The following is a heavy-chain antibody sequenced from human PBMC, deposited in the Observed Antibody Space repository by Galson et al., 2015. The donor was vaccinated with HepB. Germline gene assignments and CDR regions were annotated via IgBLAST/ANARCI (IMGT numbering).Heavy chain of an antibody. V-gene: IGHV3-23*01. CDR3: AKGSGGLFGVRTYYYYMDA. CDR2: INGRGDGT. D-gene: IGHD3-10*02. J-gene: IGHJ6*03. Sequence: LRLSCAAAGFTFDTYAMSWVRQAPGKGLEWVAAINGRGDGTYFADAVKGRFIISRDNSRNRMYLQMNSLRDEDTALYYCAKGSGGLFGVRTYYYYMDAWGKGTAVTVSS. CDR1: GFTFDTYA.